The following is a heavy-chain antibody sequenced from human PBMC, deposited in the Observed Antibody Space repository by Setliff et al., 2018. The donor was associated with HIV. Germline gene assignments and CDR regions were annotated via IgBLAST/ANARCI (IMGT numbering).Heavy chain of an antibody. V-gene: IGHV1-69*05. Sequence: ASVKVSCKASGGTFSSYAISWVRQAPGQGLEWMGGIIPIFGTTNYAQKLQGRVTMTTDTSTSTAYMELRSLRSDDTAVYYCARSKLGPTYYFDYWGQGTLVTVSS. CDR1: GGTFSSYA. CDR2: IIPIFGTT. D-gene: IGHD7-27*01. CDR3: ARSKLGPTYYFDY. J-gene: IGHJ4*02.